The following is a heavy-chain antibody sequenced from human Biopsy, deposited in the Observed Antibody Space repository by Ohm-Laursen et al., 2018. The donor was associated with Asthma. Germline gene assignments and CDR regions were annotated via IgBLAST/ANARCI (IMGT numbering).Heavy chain of an antibody. CDR2: VYWTGST. CDR1: GGPISSFY. V-gene: IGHV4-59*07. CDR3: VRAVRNEQWLAPFDY. Sequence: SDTLSLTCSVYGGPISSFYWSWIRQSPEKGLEWMGYVYWTGSTNYNPSLKSRITMSVDTSKNRMFLELTSVTAADTAIYYCVRAVRNEQWLAPFDYWGQGKPVTVSS. J-gene: IGHJ4*02. D-gene: IGHD6-19*01.